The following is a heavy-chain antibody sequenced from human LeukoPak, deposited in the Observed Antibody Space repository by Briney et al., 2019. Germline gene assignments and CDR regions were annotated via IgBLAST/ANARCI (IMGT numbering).Heavy chain of an antibody. CDR3: ARGGLYDSSGYYYPNDY. J-gene: IGHJ4*02. V-gene: IGHV3-20*01. CDR2: INWNGGST. D-gene: IGHD3-22*01. Sequence: GGSLRLSCAASGFTFNNYAMSWVRQAPGKGLEWVSGINWNGGSTGYADSVKGRFTISRDNAKNSLYLQMNSLRAEDTALYHCARGGLYDSSGYYYPNDYWGQGTLVTVSS. CDR1: GFTFNNYA.